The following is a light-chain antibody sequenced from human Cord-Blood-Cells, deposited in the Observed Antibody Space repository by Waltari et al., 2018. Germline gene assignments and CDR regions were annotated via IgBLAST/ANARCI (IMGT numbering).Light chain of an antibody. Sequence: DILMTQSPDSLPVSLGERAPINCKSSQSVLYSSNNKNYLAWYQQKPGQPPKLLIYWASTRESGVPDRFSGSGSRTDFTLTISSLQAEDVAVYYCQQYYSTLTFGGGTKVEIK. CDR1: QSVLYSSNNKNY. V-gene: IGKV4-1*01. J-gene: IGKJ4*01. CDR2: WAS. CDR3: QQYYSTLT.